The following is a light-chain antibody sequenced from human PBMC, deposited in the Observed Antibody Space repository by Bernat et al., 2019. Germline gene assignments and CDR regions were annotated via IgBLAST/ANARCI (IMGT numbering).Light chain of an antibody. CDR1: SSDVGAYNY. Sequence: QSALTQPASVSGSPGQSITISCTGTSSDVGAYNYVSWFQQHPDKAPKLMLYDVTNRPSGVSYRFSGSKSGKTAALTISGLQAEDEADYYCVSYTTSSTFVFGTGTKVTVL. CDR3: VSYTTSSTFV. V-gene: IGLV2-14*03. J-gene: IGLJ1*01. CDR2: DVT.